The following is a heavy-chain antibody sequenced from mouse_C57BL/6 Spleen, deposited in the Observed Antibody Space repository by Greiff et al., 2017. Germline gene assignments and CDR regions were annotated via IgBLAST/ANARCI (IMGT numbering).Heavy chain of an antibody. J-gene: IGHJ2*01. CDR1: GYTFTSYW. V-gene: IGHV1-74*01. D-gene: IGHD1-1*01. CDR3: AMVRGYYGSDY. Sequence: QVQLQQPGAELVKPGASVKVSCKASGYTFTSYWMHWVKQRPGQGLEWIGRIHPSNGDTNYNQKFKGKATLTVDKSSSTAYMQLSSLTSEDSAVYYCAMVRGYYGSDYWGQGTTLTVSS. CDR2: IHPSNGDT.